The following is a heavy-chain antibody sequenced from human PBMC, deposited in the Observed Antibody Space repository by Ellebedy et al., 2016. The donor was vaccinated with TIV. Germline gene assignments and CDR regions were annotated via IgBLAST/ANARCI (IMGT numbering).Heavy chain of an antibody. Sequence: SETLSLTCTVSGASITSGDYRWGWIRPPPGKGLEWIGTFYYSGTTQYNPSLRSRLTISRDTSGNQFSLSLRSVTASDTALYYCARRNGYGYTFDHWGQGTLVTVSS. CDR1: GASITSGDYR. D-gene: IGHD5-18*01. CDR2: FYYSGTT. V-gene: IGHV4-39*07. J-gene: IGHJ4*02. CDR3: ARRNGYGYTFDH.